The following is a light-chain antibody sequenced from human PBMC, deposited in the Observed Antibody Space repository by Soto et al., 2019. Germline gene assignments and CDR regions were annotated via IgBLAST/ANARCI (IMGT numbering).Light chain of an antibody. CDR2: YDS. CDR3: QVWDSSSDHVV. J-gene: IGLJ2*01. V-gene: IGLV3-21*04. CDR1: IIGSKS. Sequence: SYELTQRPSVSVAPGKTARITCGGNIIGSKSVHWYQQKAGQAPVPVIYYDSDRPSGIPERFSGSNSGNTATLTISRVEAGDEADYYCQVWDSSSDHVVFGGGTKLTVL.